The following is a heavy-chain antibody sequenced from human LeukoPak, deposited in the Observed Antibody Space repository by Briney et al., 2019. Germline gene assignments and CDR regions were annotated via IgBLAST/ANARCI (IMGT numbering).Heavy chain of an antibody. CDR2: IRGSDGST. J-gene: IGHJ4*02. CDR3: AKDVYGDYGGLDY. V-gene: IGHV3-23*01. CDR1: GFTFSTYA. D-gene: IGHD4-17*01. Sequence: GGSLRLSCAASGFTFSTYALSWVRQPPGKGLEWVSSIRGSDGSTYYADSVKGRFAISRDNSKNTLYLQMNSLRAEDTAVYYCAKDVYGDYGGLDYWGQGTLVTLSS.